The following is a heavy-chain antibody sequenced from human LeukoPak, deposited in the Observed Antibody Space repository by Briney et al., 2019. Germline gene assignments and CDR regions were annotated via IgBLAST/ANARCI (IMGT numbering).Heavy chain of an antibody. CDR1: GGSISSYY. V-gene: IGHV4-4*07. D-gene: IGHD6-6*01. CDR2: IYTSGST. J-gene: IGHJ6*03. Sequence: SETLSLTCTVSGGSISSYYWSWIRQPAGKGLEWIGRIYTSGSTNYNPSLKSRVTMSVDTSKNQFSLKLSSVTAADTAVYYCARGRLNGYSSSGYYMDVWGKGTTVTVSS. CDR3: ARGRLNGYSSSGYYMDV.